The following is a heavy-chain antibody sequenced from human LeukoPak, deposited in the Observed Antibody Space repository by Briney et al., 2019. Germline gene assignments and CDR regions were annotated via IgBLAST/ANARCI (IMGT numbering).Heavy chain of an antibody. CDR2: IIPILGIA. V-gene: IGHV1-69*04. D-gene: IGHD6-19*01. CDR1: GGTFSSYA. Sequence: SVKVSCKASGGTFSSYAISWVRQAPGQGLEWMGRIIPILGIANYAQKFQGRVTITADKSTSTAYMELSSLRSEDTAVYYCARDSSIAVAGTVRGKYYYGMDVWGQGTTVTVSS. CDR3: ARDSSIAVAGTVRGKYYYGMDV. J-gene: IGHJ6*02.